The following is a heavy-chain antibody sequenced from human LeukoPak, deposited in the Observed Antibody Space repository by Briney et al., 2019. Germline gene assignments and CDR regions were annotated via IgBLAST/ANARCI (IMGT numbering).Heavy chain of an antibody. D-gene: IGHD3-9*01. V-gene: IGHV1-18*04. CDR1: GYTFTSYY. J-gene: IGHJ4*02. CDR3: ARDMPQVRYFDWAPFDY. CDR2: ISAYNGNT. Sequence: ASVKVSCKASGYTFTSYYMHWVRQAPGQGLEWMGWISAYNGNTNYAQKLQGRVTMTTDTSTSTAYMELRSLRSDDTAVYYCARDMPQVRYFDWAPFDYWGQGTLVTVSS.